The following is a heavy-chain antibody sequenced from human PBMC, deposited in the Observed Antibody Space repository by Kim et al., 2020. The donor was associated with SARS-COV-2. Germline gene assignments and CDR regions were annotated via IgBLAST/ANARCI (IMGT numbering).Heavy chain of an antibody. CDR2: IYTSGST. CDR3: ASLGDYYDSSGYYISVDY. V-gene: IGHV4-4*07. CDR1: GGSISSYY. J-gene: IGHJ4*02. Sequence: SETLSLTCTVSGGSISSYYWSWIRQPAGKGLEWIGRIYTSGSTNYNPSLKSRVTMSVDTSKNQFSLKLSSVTAADTAVYYCASLGDYYDSSGYYISVDYWGQGTLVTVSS. D-gene: IGHD3-22*01.